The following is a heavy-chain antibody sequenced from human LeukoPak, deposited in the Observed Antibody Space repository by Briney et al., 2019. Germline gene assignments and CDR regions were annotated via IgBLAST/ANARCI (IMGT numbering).Heavy chain of an antibody. J-gene: IGHJ6*02. V-gene: IGHV3-23*01. D-gene: IGHD3-3*01. Sequence: GGSLRLSCAASGFTFTSYAMSWVRQAPGKGLEWVSGISGSGGSTYFADSVKGRFAISRDNSKNTLYLQLNSLRAEDTALYYCAKDKHITRPDYGMDVWGQGTTVTVSS. CDR2: ISGSGGST. CDR3: AKDKHITRPDYGMDV. CDR1: GFTFTSYA.